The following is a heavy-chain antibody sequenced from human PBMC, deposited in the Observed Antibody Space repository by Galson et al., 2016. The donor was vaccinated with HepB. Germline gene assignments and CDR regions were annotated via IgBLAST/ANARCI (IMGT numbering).Heavy chain of an antibody. Sequence: SLRLSCAASGFSVGSTYMSWVRQAPGKGLEGVSAIFSGGSTFYSKSVMGRFTISRDASKNTLYLQMRDLRSEDTALYYCARDSGYNEHGGFDNWGQGTLVAGSS. CDR1: GFSVGSTY. CDR2: IFSGGST. D-gene: IGHD5-24*01. J-gene: IGHJ4*02. CDR3: ARDSGYNEHGGFDN. V-gene: IGHV3-66*02.